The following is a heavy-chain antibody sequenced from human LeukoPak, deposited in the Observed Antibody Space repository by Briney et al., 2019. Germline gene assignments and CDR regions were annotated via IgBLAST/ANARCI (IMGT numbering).Heavy chain of an antibody. CDR2: IYSGGST. Sequence: GGSLRLSCAASGFTVSSNYMSWVRQAPGKGLEWVSVIYSGGSTYYADSVKGRSTISRDNSKNTLYLQMNSLRAEDTAVYYCARDPGYYDSSGTCWGQGTLVTVSS. CDR1: GFTVSSNY. D-gene: IGHD3-22*01. CDR3: ARDPGYYDSSGTC. J-gene: IGHJ4*02. V-gene: IGHV3-66*01.